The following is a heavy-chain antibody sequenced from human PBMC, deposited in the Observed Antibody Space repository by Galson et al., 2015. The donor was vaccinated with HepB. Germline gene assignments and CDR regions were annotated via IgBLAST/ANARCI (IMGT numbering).Heavy chain of an antibody. CDR1: DFTGSSNY. D-gene: IGHD1-26*01. V-gene: IGHV3-53*01. CDR3: ATASHRGYYYYYGMDV. CDR2: IYSGGST. J-gene: IGHJ6*02. Sequence: SLRLSCAASDFTGSSNYMNRVRQAPGKGLEWVSVIYSGGSTYYADSVKGRLTISRDNSTNTVYLQMNSLRAEHPAVYYRATASHRGYYYYYGMDVWGQGTTVTVSS.